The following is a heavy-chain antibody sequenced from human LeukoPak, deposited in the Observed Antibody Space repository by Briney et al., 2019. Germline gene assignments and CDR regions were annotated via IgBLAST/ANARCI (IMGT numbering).Heavy chain of an antibody. V-gene: IGHV4-30-4*01. D-gene: IGHD3-22*01. Sequence: PSQTLSLTCTVSGGSISSGDYYWSWIRQPPGKGLEWIAYMYYSGSTYYNPSLKSRVTKSADTSKNQLSLKLSSVTAADTAVYYCARPYYYDSRIDPWGQGILVTVSS. CDR2: MYYSGST. CDR1: GGSISSGDYY. CDR3: ARPYYYDSRIDP. J-gene: IGHJ5*02.